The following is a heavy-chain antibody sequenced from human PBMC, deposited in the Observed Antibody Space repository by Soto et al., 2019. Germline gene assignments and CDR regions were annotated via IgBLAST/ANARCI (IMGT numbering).Heavy chain of an antibody. CDR1: GFSLSTSGVG. CDR2: IYWDDDK. D-gene: IGHD3-22*01. J-gene: IGHJ4*02. Sequence: QITLKESGPTLVKPTQTLTLTCTFSGFSLSTSGVGVGWIRQPPGKALEWLALIYWDDDKRYSPSLKSRLTITKDTSKNQVVLTNTNMDPVDTATYYCAHSGQYDHSSGYGPFDYWGQGTLVTVSS. V-gene: IGHV2-5*02. CDR3: AHSGQYDHSSGYGPFDY.